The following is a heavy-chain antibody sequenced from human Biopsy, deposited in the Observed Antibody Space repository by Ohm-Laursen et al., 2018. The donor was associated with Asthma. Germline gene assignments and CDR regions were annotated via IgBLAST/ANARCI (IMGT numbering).Heavy chain of an antibody. CDR3: ASQSSGPDFWSGYYYFDY. Sequence: SLRLSCAASGFTFSSYGMHWVRQAPGKGLEWVAVISYDGSNKYYADSVKGRFTISRDNSKNTLYLQMNSLRAEGTAVYYCASQSSGPDFWSGYYYFDYWGQGTLVTVSS. CDR2: ISYDGSNK. V-gene: IGHV3-30*03. J-gene: IGHJ4*02. D-gene: IGHD3-3*01. CDR1: GFTFSSYG.